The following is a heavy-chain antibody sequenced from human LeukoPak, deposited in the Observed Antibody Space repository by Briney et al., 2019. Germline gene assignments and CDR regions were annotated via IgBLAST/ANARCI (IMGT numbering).Heavy chain of an antibody. V-gene: IGHV4-59*08. Sequence: SETLSLTCTVSGGSISSYYWSWIRQPPGKGLEWIGYIYYSGSTNHNPSLKSRVTISVDTSKNQFSLKLSSVTAADTAVYYCARQTYYYDSSGYYEVGYFDYWGQGTLVTVSS. CDR2: IYYSGST. J-gene: IGHJ4*02. D-gene: IGHD3-22*01. CDR3: ARQTYYYDSSGYYEVGYFDY. CDR1: GGSISSYY.